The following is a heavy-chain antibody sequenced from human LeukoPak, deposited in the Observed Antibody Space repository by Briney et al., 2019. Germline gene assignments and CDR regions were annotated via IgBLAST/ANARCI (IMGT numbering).Heavy chain of an antibody. Sequence: SETLSLTCTVSGGSIRSSYYYWGWIRQPPGKGLEWIGSIYDSGSTYYNPSLKSRVTISVDTSKNQFSLKLNSVTAADTAAYYCARNVLLWFGELSAGWFDPWGQGTLVTVSS. D-gene: IGHD3-10*01. J-gene: IGHJ5*02. CDR1: GGSIRSSYYY. V-gene: IGHV4-39*01. CDR3: ARNVLLWFGELSAGWFDP. CDR2: IYDSGST.